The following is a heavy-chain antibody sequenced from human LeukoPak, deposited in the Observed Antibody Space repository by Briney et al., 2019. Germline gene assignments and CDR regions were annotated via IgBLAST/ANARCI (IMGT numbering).Heavy chain of an antibody. J-gene: IGHJ4*02. D-gene: IGHD6-13*01. V-gene: IGHV1-58*01. CDR2: IVVGSGNT. CDR1: GFTFTSSA. CDR3: ARSPYSSSWPFDY. Sequence: VASVKVSCKASGFTFTSSAVQWVRQARGQRLEWIGWIVVGSGNTNYAQKFQERVTITRDTSASTAYMELSSLRSEDTAVYYCARSPYSSSWPFDYWGQGTLVTVSS.